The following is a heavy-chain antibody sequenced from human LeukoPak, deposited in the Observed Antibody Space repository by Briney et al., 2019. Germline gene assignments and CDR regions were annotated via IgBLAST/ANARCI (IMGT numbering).Heavy chain of an antibody. D-gene: IGHD2-2*01. Sequence: GESLKISCKGSGYSFTSYWLGWVRQMPGKGLEWMGIIYPGDSDTRYRPSFQGQAPISADKSISTAYLPWSSPQASATAMFYCARTAVPAATDYWRQGTLLTVPS. V-gene: IGHV5-51*01. CDR1: GYSFTSYW. CDR3: ARTAVPAATDY. J-gene: IGHJ4*02. CDR2: IYPGDSDT.